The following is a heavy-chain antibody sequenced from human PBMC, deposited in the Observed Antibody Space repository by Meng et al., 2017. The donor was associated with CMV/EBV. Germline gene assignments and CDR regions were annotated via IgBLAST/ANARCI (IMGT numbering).Heavy chain of an antibody. CDR1: GFTFDDYG. CDR2: IYSGGSST. J-gene: IGHJ6*02. CDR3: TPGAVAGGEYYYYGMDV. D-gene: IGHD6-19*01. Sequence: GGSLRLSCAASGFTFDDYGMSWVRQAPGKGLEWVSVIYSGGSSTYYADSVKGRFTISRDNSKSIAYLQMNSLKTEDTAVYYCTPGAVAGGEYYYYGMDVWGQGTTVTVSS. V-gene: IGHV3-23*03.